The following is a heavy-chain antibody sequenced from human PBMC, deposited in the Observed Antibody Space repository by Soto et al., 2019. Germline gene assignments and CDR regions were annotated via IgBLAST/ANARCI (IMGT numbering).Heavy chain of an antibody. CDR3: ARDGDSLSSGPTLGGMDV. D-gene: IGHD6-19*01. V-gene: IGHV6-1*01. J-gene: IGHJ6*02. CDR2: AYYRSKWYN. CDR1: GDSVSSNSAA. Sequence: QVQLQQSGPGLVKPSQTLSLTCAISGDSVSSNSAAWNWIRQSPSRGLEGLGRAYYRSKWYNDYAVSVKRRITINPDPSKNQFSLQLNSVTPEDTAVYYCARDGDSLSSGPTLGGMDVWGQGTTVTVSS.